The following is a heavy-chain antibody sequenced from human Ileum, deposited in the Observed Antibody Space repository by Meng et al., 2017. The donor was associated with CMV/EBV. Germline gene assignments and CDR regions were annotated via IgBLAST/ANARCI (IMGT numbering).Heavy chain of an antibody. J-gene: IGHJ4*02. D-gene: IGHD1-7*01. CDR2: VYWDDDK. Sequence: QSALKASVPTLVKPTHTPTLTCTFSGFSLRTSGVGVDWIRQSPGKALEWLALVYWDDDKRYSPSLKSMLTITKDTSKNQVVLTMSDMDPVDTATYYCAHRRVELPYFDYWGQGTLVTVSS. V-gene: IGHV2-5*02. CDR1: GFSLRTSGVG. CDR3: AHRRVELPYFDY.